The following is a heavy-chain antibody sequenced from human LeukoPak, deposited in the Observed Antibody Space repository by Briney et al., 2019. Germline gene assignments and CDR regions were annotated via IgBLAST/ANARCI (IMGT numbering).Heavy chain of an antibody. J-gene: IGHJ4*02. V-gene: IGHV4-39*01. Sequence: PSETLSLTCTVSGGSVSSRSYYWGWIRQPPGKGLEWIGSIYYSGNSYYNPSLKSRLTISVDTSKNQFSLNLTSVTAADTAVYYCARHYGSGWQDYFFDYWGQGTLVTVSS. D-gene: IGHD6-19*01. CDR2: IYYSGNS. CDR3: ARHYGSGWQDYFFDY. CDR1: GGSVSSRSYY.